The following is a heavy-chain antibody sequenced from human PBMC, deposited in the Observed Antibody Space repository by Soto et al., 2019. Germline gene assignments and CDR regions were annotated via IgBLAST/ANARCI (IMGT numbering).Heavy chain of an antibody. Sequence: QVQLVESGGGVVQPGRSLRLSCVGSAFTFSDYAIHWVRQAPGKGLDWVAAISYDGSGTYYADSVKGRFTISRDNSKNTLSLQMNSLRVEDTAVYYCARDARIGTDWYFDLWGRGTLVTVSS. CDR3: ARDARIGTDWYFDL. D-gene: IGHD1-26*01. J-gene: IGHJ2*01. CDR1: AFTFSDYA. V-gene: IGHV3-30-3*01. CDR2: ISYDGSGT.